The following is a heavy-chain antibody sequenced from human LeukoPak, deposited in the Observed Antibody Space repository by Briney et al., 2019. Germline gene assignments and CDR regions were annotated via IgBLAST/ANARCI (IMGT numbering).Heavy chain of an antibody. J-gene: IGHJ6*02. V-gene: IGHV1-18*01. D-gene: IGHD3-3*01. CDR3: ARVGITTYDYYYYYGMDV. CDR1: GYTFTSYG. Sequence: GASVKVSCKASGYTFTSYGISWVRQAPGQGLEWMGWISAYNGNTNYAQKLQGRVTMTTDTSTSTAYMELRSLRSDDTAVYYCARVGITTYDYYYYYGMDVWGQGITVTVSS. CDR2: ISAYNGNT.